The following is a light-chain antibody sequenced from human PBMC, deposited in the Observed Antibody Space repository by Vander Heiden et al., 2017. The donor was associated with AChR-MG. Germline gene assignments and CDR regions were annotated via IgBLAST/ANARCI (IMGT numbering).Light chain of an antibody. J-gene: IGKJ5*01. CDR3: QQHKNWPPIT. CDR1: QSVNNN. V-gene: IGKV3-15*01. Sequence: EIVMTQSPATLSVSPGDTATLSCRASQSVNNNLAWYQQKPGQTPRLLIFDASTRAPSIPARFSGSCYGTEFTLTISSRQSEDFAVYYCQQHKNWPPITFGQGTRLEIK. CDR2: DAS.